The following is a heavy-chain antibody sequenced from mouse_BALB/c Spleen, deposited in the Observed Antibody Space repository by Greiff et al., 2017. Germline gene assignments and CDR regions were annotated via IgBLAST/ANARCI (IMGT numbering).Heavy chain of an antibody. V-gene: IGHV1-59*01. CDR3: ARSGGRGYAMDY. D-gene: IGHD3-1*01. Sequence: VQLQQSGPQLVRPGASVKISCKASGYSFTSYWMHWVKQRPGQGLEWIGMIDPSDSETRLNQKFKDKATLTVDKSSSTAYMQLSSTTSEDSAVYYCARSGGRGYAMDYWGQGTSVTVSS. CDR1: GYSFTSYW. J-gene: IGHJ4*01. CDR2: IDPSDSET.